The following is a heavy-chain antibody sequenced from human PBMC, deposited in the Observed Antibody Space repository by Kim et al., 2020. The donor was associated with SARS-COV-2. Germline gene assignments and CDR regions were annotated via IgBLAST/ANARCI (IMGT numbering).Heavy chain of an antibody. Sequence: TPSLKSRVTISVDTSKNQFSLKLSSVTAADTAVYYCARGLMTTVTTDFDYWGQGTLVTVSS. J-gene: IGHJ4*02. CDR3: ARGLMTTVTTDFDY. V-gene: IGHV4-34*01. D-gene: IGHD4-17*01.